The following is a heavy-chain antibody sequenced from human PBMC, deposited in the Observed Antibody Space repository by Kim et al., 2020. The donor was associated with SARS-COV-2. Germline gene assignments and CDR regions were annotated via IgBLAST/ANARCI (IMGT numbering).Heavy chain of an antibody. J-gene: IGHJ4*02. V-gene: IGHV4-39*01. CDR3: AVRSIAAAGTVDY. Sequence: PSPKSRTPISVDTSKNQFSLKLSSVTAADTAVYYCAVRSIAAAGTVDYWGQGTLVTVSS. D-gene: IGHD6-13*01.